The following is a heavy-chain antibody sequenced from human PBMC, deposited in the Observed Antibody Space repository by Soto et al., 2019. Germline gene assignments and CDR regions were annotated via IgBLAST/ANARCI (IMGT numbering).Heavy chain of an antibody. CDR2: IVVGSGNT. CDR3: AAVGLFPDAFDI. V-gene: IGHV1-58*02. CDR1: GFTFTSSA. D-gene: IGHD2-21*01. Sequence: ASVKVSCKASGFTFTSSAMQWVRQARVQRLEWIGWIVVGSGNTNYAQKFQERVTITRDMSTSTAYMELSSLRSEDTAVYYCAAVGLFPDAFDIWGQGTMVTVSS. J-gene: IGHJ3*02.